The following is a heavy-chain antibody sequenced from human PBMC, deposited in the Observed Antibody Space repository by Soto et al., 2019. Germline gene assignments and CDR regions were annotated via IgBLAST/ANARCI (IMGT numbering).Heavy chain of an antibody. J-gene: IGHJ3*02. CDR3: ARDYGDYQAFDI. V-gene: IGHV3-33*01. CDR2: IWYDGSNK. Sequence: QVQLVESGGGVVQPGRSLRLSCAASGFTFSSYGMHWVRHAPGKGLEWVAVIWYDGSNKYYADSVKGRFTISRDNSKNTLYLQMNSLRAEDTAVYYCARDYGDYQAFDIWGQGTMVTVSS. D-gene: IGHD4-17*01. CDR1: GFTFSSYG.